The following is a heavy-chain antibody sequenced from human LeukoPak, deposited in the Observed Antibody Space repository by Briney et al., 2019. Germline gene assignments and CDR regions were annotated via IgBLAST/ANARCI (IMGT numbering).Heavy chain of an antibody. J-gene: IGHJ5*02. CDR2: ISSSSTI. D-gene: IGHD6-19*01. Sequence: GGSLRLSCAASGFTFSSYNMNWVRQAPGKGLEWVSYISSSSTIYYADSVKGRFTISRDNAKNSLYLQMNSLRAEDTAVYYCARDPYSSISLFDPWGQGTLVTVSS. V-gene: IGHV3-48*04. CDR1: GFTFSSYN. CDR3: ARDPYSSISLFDP.